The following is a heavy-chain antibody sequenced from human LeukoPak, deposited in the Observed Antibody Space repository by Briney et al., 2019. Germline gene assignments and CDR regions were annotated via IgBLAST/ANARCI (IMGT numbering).Heavy chain of an antibody. D-gene: IGHD5-12*01. CDR2: IDSSGSTT. CDR1: RFYFSTYD. CDR3: ASAHGGSGYDRPFDY. V-gene: IGHV3-48*03. J-gene: IGHJ4*02. Sequence: GGSLRLSCTASRFYFSTYDMNWVRQVPGKGLEWGSYIDSSGSTTYYAGSVQGRFTISRDNAKNSLYLQMKSLRVEDTAFYYCASAHGGSGYDRPFDYWGQGTLVTVSS.